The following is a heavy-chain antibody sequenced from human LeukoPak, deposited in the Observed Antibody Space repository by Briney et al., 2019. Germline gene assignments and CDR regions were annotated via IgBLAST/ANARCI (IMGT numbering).Heavy chain of an antibody. CDR2: IKQDGSER. J-gene: IGHJ6*02. CDR3: AREIPSSAPVMVPYGMDV. D-gene: IGHD6-13*01. V-gene: IGHV3-7*01. CDR1: GFTFSSYW. Sequence: PGGSLRLSFAASGFTFSSYWMSWVRQAPGKGLEWVANIKQDGSERYYVDSVKGRFTISRDNAKNSLYLQMNSLRAEDTAVYYCAREIPSSAPVMVPYGMDVWGQGTTVTVSS.